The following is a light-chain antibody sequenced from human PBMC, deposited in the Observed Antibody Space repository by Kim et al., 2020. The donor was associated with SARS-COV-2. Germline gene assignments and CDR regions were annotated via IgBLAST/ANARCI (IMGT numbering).Light chain of an antibody. CDR2: GNS. V-gene: IGLV1-40*01. CDR1: SSNIGAGYD. Sequence: TISCTGSSSNIGAGYDVHWYQQLPGTAPKLLIYGNSNRPSGVPDRFSGSKSGTSASLAITGLQAEDEADYYCQSYDSSLSGYVVFGGGTQLTVL. J-gene: IGLJ2*01. CDR3: QSYDSSLSGYVV.